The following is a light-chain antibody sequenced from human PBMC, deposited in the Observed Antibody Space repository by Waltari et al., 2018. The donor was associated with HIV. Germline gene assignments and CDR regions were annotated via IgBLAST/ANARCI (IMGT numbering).Light chain of an antibody. Sequence: QSALTQPASVSGSPGQSITMSCTGSSNDVGSYGSVSWYQQHPDKTPKLIIYDVRYRPSGISNRFSGSKSGNTASLTISGLQAEDEANYYSSSYLNKTIRVFGTGTEVTVL. CDR1: SNDVGSYGS. V-gene: IGLV2-14*03. CDR2: DVR. CDR3: SSYLNKTIRV. J-gene: IGLJ1*01.